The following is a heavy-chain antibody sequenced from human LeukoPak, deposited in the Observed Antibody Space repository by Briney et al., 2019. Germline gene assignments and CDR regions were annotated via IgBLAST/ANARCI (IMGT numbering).Heavy chain of an antibody. J-gene: IGHJ4*02. CDR3: ARGFTFDY. CDR2: IDHSGST. V-gene: IGHV4-34*01. Sequence: SETLSLTCAVYGGSFSGYYWSWIRQPPGKGLEWIGEIDHSGSTNYNPSLKSRVTISVDTSKNPFSLKLSSVTAADTAVYYCARGFTFDYWGQGTLVTVSS. CDR1: GGSFSGYY.